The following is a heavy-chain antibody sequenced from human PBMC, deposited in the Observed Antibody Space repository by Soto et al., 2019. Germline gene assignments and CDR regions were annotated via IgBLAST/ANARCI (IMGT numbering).Heavy chain of an antibody. J-gene: IGHJ4*02. Sequence: QLQLQESGPGLVKPSETLSLTCTVSGGAISTSGYYWGWIRQPPGKGLEWIGSISYSGTTYYSPSLKGRLTISVDTSKNQLSLKLSSVTAADTAVFYCVRRVRYGSGSYSGDWGQGTLVTVSS. D-gene: IGHD3-10*01. CDR2: ISYSGTT. CDR1: GGAISTSGYY. CDR3: VRRVRYGSGSYSGD. V-gene: IGHV4-39*01.